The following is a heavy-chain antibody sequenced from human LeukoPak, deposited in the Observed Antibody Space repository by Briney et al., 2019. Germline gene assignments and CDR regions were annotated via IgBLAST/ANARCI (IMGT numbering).Heavy chain of an antibody. CDR1: GGSISSYY. J-gene: IGHJ4*02. CDR3: ARVAVTGYSQSDF. CDR2: IYYSGST. V-gene: IGHV4-59*12. Sequence: SETLSLTCTVSGGSISSYYWSWIRQPPGKGLEWIGYIYYSGSTNYNPSLKSRVTISVDKSKNQFSLKLSSVTAADTAVYYCARVAVTGYSQSDFWGQGTLVTVSS. D-gene: IGHD1-26*01.